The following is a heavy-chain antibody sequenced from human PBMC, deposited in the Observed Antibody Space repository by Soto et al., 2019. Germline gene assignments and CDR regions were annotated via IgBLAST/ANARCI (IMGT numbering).Heavy chain of an antibody. CDR2: ISSSGSTI. D-gene: IGHD6-19*01. Sequence: PGGSLRLSCAASGFTFSSYEMTWVRQAPGKGLEWVSYISSSGSTIYYADSVKGRFTISRDNDKNSLYLQMNSLRAEDTAVYYCARVDYMKVARTSGFDYWGQGTMVNVSS. CDR1: GFTFSSYE. CDR3: ARVDYMKVARTSGFDY. J-gene: IGHJ4*02. V-gene: IGHV3-48*03.